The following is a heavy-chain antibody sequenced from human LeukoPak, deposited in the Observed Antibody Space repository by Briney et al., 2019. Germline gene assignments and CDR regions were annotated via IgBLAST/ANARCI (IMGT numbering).Heavy chain of an antibody. CDR1: GYTFTSYD. J-gene: IGHJ4*02. Sequence: ASVKVSCKASGYTFTSYDINWVRQATGQGLEWMGWMNPNSGNTGYAQKFQGRVTMTRNTSISTAYMELSSLRSEDTAVYYCARTVGSSPFFDYWGQGTLVTVSS. D-gene: IGHD6-6*01. V-gene: IGHV1-8*01. CDR3: ARTVGSSPFFDY. CDR2: MNPNSGNT.